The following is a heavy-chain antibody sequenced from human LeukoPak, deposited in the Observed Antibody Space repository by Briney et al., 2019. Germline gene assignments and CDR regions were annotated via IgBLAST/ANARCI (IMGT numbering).Heavy chain of an antibody. CDR1: GFTFDDYA. CDR2: ISWDGGST. Sequence: GGSLRLSCAASGFTFDDYAMHWVRQAPGKGLEWVSLISWDGGSTYYADSAKGRFTISRDNSKNSLYLQMNSLRAEDTALYYCAKDCRSQNWNYGCFDYWGQGTLVTVSS. D-gene: IGHD1-7*01. V-gene: IGHV3-43D*03. J-gene: IGHJ4*02. CDR3: AKDCRSQNWNYGCFDY.